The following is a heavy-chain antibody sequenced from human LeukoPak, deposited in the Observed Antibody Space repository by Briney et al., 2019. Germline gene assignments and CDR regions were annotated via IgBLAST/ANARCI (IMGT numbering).Heavy chain of an antibody. CDR3: TCDPNWVFDN. Sequence: SETLSLTCAVSGYSISSGFYWGWIRQPPGKGLEWVGCIYHSGNTYYNPSLKSRVTISLDTSKNQFSLKLTSVTAADTAMYYCTCDPNWVFDNWGQGTLVTVSS. J-gene: IGHJ4*02. V-gene: IGHV4-38-2*01. CDR1: GYSISSGFY. CDR2: IYHSGNT. D-gene: IGHD7-27*01.